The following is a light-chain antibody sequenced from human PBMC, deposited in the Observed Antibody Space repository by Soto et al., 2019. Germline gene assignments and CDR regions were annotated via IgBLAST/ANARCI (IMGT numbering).Light chain of an antibody. CDR1: SSDVGGYNY. CDR2: EVS. CDR3: CSYTSSTPYV. J-gene: IGLJ1*01. V-gene: IGLV2-14*01. Sequence: QSALTQPASVSGSPGQSITISCTGTSSDVGGYNYVSWYQQHPGKAPKLMIYEVSNRPSGVSNRFSGSKSGNTASLTISGLQCEDEADYYCCSYTSSTPYVFGTGTNLTVL.